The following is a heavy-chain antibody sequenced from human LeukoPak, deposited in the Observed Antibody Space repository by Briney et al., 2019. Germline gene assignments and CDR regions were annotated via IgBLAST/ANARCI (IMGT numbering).Heavy chain of an antibody. CDR2: ITYDGSNK. J-gene: IGHJ4*02. D-gene: IGHD3-10*01. V-gene: IGHV3-30-3*01. CDR3: ARDSFSVLLWFGELFGYFDY. Sequence: GGSLRLSCAASGFTFSSYAMHWVRQAPGKGLEWVAVITYDGSNKYYADSVKGGFTISRDNSKNTLYLQMNSLRAEDTAVYYCARDSFSVLLWFGELFGYFDYWGQGTLVTVSS. CDR1: GFTFSSYA.